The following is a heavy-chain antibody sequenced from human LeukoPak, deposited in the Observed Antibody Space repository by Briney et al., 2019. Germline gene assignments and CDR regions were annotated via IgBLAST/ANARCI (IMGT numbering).Heavy chain of an antibody. CDR1: GFTFSDHY. V-gene: IGHV3-72*01. J-gene: IGHJ6*03. CDR3: ARRGPEAYYMDV. CDR2: IRNKANGYTT. Sequence: PGGSQRLSCAASGFTFSDHYIDWVRQAPGKGLEWVGHIRNKANGYTTEYAASVKGRFTISRDDSKNSLYLQMNSLKTEDTAVYYCARRGPEAYYMDVWGKGTTLSVSS. D-gene: IGHD2-2*01.